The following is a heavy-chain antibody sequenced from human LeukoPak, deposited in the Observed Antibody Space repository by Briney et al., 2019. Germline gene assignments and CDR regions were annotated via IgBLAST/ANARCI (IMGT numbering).Heavy chain of an antibody. J-gene: IGHJ3*02. V-gene: IGHV4-61*02. Sequence: SQTLSLTCTVSGGSISSGSYYWSWIRQPAGKGLEWIGRIYTSGSTNYNPSLKSRVTISVDTSKNQFSLKLSSVAAVDTAVYYCVGATHAFDIWGQGTMVTVSS. CDR3: VGATHAFDI. CDR2: IYTSGST. CDR1: GGSISSGSYY.